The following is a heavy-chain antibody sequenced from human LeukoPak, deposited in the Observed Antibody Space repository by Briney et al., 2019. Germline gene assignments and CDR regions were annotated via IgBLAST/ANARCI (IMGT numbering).Heavy chain of an antibody. Sequence: GGSLRLSCAASGFTFSNAWMSWVRQAPGKGLEWVGRIKSKTDGGTTDYAAPVKGRFTISRDDSKNTLYLQMNSLRAEDTAVYYCAEEGIHYGSGSVVYYFDYWGQGTLVTVSS. CDR1: GFTFSNAW. D-gene: IGHD3-10*01. CDR2: IKSKTDGGTT. J-gene: IGHJ4*02. CDR3: AEEGIHYGSGSVVYYFDY. V-gene: IGHV3-15*01.